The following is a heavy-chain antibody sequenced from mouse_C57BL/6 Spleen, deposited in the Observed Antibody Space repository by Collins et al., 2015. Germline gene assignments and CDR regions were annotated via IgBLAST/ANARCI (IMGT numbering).Heavy chain of an antibody. CDR3: ARHYGSSYSYWYFDV. D-gene: IGHD1-1*01. V-gene: IGHV1-61*01. J-gene: IGHJ1*03. CDR1: GYTFTSYW. Sequence: QVQLQQPGAELVRPGSSVKLSCKASGYTFTSYWMDWVKQRPGQGLEWIGNIYPSDSETHYNQKFKDKATLTVDKSSSTAYMQLSSLTSEDSAVYYCARHYGSSYSYWYFDVWGTGTTVTVSS. CDR2: IYPSDSET.